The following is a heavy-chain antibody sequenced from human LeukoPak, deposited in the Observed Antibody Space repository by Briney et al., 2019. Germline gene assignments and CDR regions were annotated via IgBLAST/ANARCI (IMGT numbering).Heavy chain of an antibody. CDR3: ARRTSNPVGAIDY. V-gene: IGHV4-39*01. Sequence: SETLSLTCTVSGGSISIRNYYWGWIRQPPGRVLEWIGSISYSGTYYNPSLKSRLTISVDTSKNHFSLNLRSVTAADTAVYYCARRTSNPVGAIDYWGQGTLVTVSS. J-gene: IGHJ4*02. D-gene: IGHD1-26*01. CDR2: ISYSGT. CDR1: GGSISIRNYY.